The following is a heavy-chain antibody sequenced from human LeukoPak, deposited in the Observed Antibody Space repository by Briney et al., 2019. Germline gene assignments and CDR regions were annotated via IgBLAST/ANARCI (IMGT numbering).Heavy chain of an antibody. CDR3: ARGARDGALDY. J-gene: IGHJ4*02. D-gene: IGHD3-10*01. V-gene: IGHV7-4-1*02. CDR2: IDTNTGNP. Sequence: ASVKASCKASGYTFTSHGINWVRQAPGQGLEWMGWIDTNTGNPSYVQGFTGRFVFSLDTSVSTAYAQIISLKAEDTAVYYCARGARDGALDYWGQGTLVTVSS. CDR1: GYTFTSHG.